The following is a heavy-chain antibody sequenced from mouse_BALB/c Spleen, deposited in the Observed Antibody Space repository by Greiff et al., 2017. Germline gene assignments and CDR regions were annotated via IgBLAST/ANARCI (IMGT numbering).Heavy chain of an antibody. CDR3: ARDRGDGNYVNYYAMDY. CDR1: GFSLTSYG. D-gene: IGHD2-1*01. J-gene: IGHJ4*01. CDR2: IWAGGST. Sequence: QVQLKESGPGLVAPSQSLSITCTVSGFSLTSYGVHWVRQPPGKGLEWLGVIWAGGSTNYNSALMSRLSISKDNSKSQVFLKMNSLQTDDTAMYYCARDRGDGNYVNYYAMDYWGQGTSVTVSS. V-gene: IGHV2-9*02.